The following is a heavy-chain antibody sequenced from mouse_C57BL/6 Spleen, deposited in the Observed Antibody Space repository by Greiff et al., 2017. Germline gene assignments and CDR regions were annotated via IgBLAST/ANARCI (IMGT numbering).Heavy chain of an antibody. J-gene: IGHJ1*03. CDR3: ASRNGRGWYFDV. V-gene: IGHV5S21*01. CDR1: GFPFSSYA. D-gene: IGHD1-1*01. CDR2: LSSGGDSI. Sequence: EVHLVESGEGLVKPGGSLKLSCAASGFPFSSYAMSWVRQTPEKRLEWVAYLSSGGDSIYYADTVKGRFTLSRDNARNTLYLKMSSLKAEDTAMYYWASRNGRGWYFDVWGTGTTVTVSS.